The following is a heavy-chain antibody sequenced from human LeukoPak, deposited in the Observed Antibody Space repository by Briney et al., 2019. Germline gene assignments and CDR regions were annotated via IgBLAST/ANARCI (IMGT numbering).Heavy chain of an antibody. V-gene: IGHV3-23*01. D-gene: IGHD3-16*02. CDR3: AKDRIPDGRYSIDY. J-gene: IGHJ4*02. CDR2: IVGNGGGI. CDR1: GFTFSTYA. Sequence: GGSLRLSCTASGFTFSTYAMNWVRQAPGKGLEWVAVIVGNGGGIHYADSVEGRFTISRDNYKNTVYLQMNSLRAEDAAVYYCAKDRIPDGRYSIDYWGQGTLVTVSS.